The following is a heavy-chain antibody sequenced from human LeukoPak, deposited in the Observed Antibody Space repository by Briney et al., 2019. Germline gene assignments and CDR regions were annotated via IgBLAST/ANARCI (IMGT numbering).Heavy chain of an antibody. CDR3: AKDSSSWYFDY. CDR2: IYSGGST. Sequence: PGGSLRLSCAASGFTVSSNYMSWVRQAPGKGLEWVSVIYSGGSTYYADSVKGRFTISRDNSNNTLYLQMNSLRAEDTAVYYYAKDSSSWYFDYWGQGTLVTVSS. CDR1: GFTVSSNY. V-gene: IGHV3-53*01. J-gene: IGHJ4*02. D-gene: IGHD6-13*01.